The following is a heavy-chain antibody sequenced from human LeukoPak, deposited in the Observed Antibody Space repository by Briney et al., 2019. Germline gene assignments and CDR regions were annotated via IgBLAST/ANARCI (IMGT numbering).Heavy chain of an antibody. CDR2: INHSGST. CDR1: GGSFSGYY. V-gene: IGHV4-34*01. Sequence: SETLSLTCAVYGGSFSGYYWSRIRQPPGKGLEWIGEINHSGSTNYNPSLKSRVTISVDTSKNQFSLKLSSVTAADTAVYYCARGSPYSSSWYVKYNWFDPWGQGTLVTVSS. D-gene: IGHD6-13*01. J-gene: IGHJ5*02. CDR3: ARGSPYSSSWYVKYNWFDP.